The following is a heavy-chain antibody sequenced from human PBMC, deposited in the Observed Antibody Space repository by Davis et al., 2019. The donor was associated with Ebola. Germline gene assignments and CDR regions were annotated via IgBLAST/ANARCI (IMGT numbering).Heavy chain of an antibody. CDR2: IYPGDSDT. CDR1: GYSFTSYW. Sequence: GESLKISCKGSGYSFTSYWIGWVRQMPGKGLEWMGIIYPGDSDTRYSPSFQGQVTISADKSISTAYLQWSSLKASDTAMYYCARGGYCSSTSCYTGFSTAMAPFYYYYMDVWGKGTTVTVSS. V-gene: IGHV5-51*01. CDR3: ARGGYCSSTSCYTGFSTAMAPFYYYYMDV. J-gene: IGHJ6*03. D-gene: IGHD2-2*02.